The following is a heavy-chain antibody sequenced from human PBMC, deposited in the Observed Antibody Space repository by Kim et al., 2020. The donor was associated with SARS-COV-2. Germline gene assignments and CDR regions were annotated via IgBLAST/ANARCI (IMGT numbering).Heavy chain of an antibody. CDR1: GFTFSSYW. Sequence: GGSLRLSCAPSGFTFSSYWMHWVRQAPGKGLVWVSRINSDGSTTNYADSVKGRFTISRDNAKNTLYLQMNSLSTEDTAVYYCTRDRRWGAPDASDIWGQGTMVTVSS. V-gene: IGHV3-74*01. CDR2: INSDGSTT. J-gene: IGHJ3*02. D-gene: IGHD7-27*01. CDR3: TRDRRWGAPDASDI.